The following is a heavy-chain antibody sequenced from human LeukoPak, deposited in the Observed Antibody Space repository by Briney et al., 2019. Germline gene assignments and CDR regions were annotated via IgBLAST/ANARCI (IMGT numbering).Heavy chain of an antibody. J-gene: IGHJ4*02. CDR3: ASRPSYGEYSFDY. CDR2: ISYDGSNK. D-gene: IGHD4-17*01. V-gene: IGHV3-30*03. CDR1: GFTFSSYG. Sequence: PGRSLRLSCAASGFTFSSYGMHGVRQAPGKGLEWVAVISYDGSNKYYADSVKGRFTISRDNSKNTLYLQMNSLRAEDTAVYYCASRPSYGEYSFDYWGQGTLVTVSS.